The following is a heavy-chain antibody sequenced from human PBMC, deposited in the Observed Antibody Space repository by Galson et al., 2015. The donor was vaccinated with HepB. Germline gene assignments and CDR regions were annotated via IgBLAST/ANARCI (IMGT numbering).Heavy chain of an antibody. CDR3: ASLMGYYDSSGYYTRAEYFQH. Sequence: SVKVSCKASGGTFSSYAISWVRQAPGQGLEWMGRIIPILGIANYAQKFQGRVTITADKSTSTAYMELSSLRSEDTAVYYCASLMGYYDSSGYYTRAEYFQHWGQGTLVTVSS. J-gene: IGHJ1*01. CDR2: IIPILGIA. CDR1: GGTFSSYA. D-gene: IGHD3-22*01. V-gene: IGHV1-69*04.